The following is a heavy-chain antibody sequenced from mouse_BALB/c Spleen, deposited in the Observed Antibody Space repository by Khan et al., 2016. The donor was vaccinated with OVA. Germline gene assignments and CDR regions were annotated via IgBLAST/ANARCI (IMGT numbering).Heavy chain of an antibody. J-gene: IGHJ2*01. CDR1: GDSITSGY. V-gene: IGHV3-8*02. Sequence: EVQLQESGPSLVKPSQTLSLTCSVTGDSITSGYWHWIRQFPGHKLEYMGYISQSGSTYYNQSLKSRISIIPDPSKNQYYLQLNSITTEDTATDYYARWNYRYDGYFDYWGQGTTLTVSS. CDR2: ISQSGST. D-gene: IGHD2-14*01. CDR3: ARWNYRYDGYFDY.